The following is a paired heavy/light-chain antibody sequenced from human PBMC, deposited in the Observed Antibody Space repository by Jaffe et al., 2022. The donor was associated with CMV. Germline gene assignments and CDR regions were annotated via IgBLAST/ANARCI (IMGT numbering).Heavy chain of an antibody. J-gene: IGHJ4*02. CDR3: SSSGGRSSAWYAVDY. V-gene: IGHV4-39*01. Sequence: QMQLQESGPGLVKPSETLSLTCTVSGASISRSSYNWGWIRQSPGKGLEWIGSFGYRGRTNYNPSLKSRVTISVDTSKNQFSLRLRSVTAADTAVYYCSSSGGRSSAWYAVDYWGQGTLVAISS. CDR1: GASISRSSYN. D-gene: IGHD6-19*01. CDR2: FGYRGRT.
Light chain of an antibody. J-gene: IGKJ1*01. CDR2: AAS. CDR3: QQSSSIPWT. CDR1: QSIGNF. V-gene: IGKV1-39*01. Sequence: DIQMTQSPSSLSASVGDRVTITCRASQSIGNFLNWYQQRPGRAPKLLIYAASSLQSGVPSRFSGSGSGTDFTLTISSLQPEDFATYHCQQSSSIPWTFGQGTKVEIK.